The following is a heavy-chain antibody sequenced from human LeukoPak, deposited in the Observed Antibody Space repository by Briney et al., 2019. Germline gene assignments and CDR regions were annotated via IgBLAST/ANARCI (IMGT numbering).Heavy chain of an antibody. CDR2: IYHSGST. CDR1: GGSISSSNW. V-gene: IGHV4-4*02. CDR3: ARGRHYDYVWGSYRYTTFFDY. Sequence: SETLSLACAVSGGSISSSNWWSWVRQPPGKGLEWIGEIYHSGSTNYNPSLKSRVTISVDKSKNQFSLKLSSVTAADTAVYYCARGRHYDYVWGSYRYTTFFDYWGQGTLVTVSS. J-gene: IGHJ4*02. D-gene: IGHD3-16*02.